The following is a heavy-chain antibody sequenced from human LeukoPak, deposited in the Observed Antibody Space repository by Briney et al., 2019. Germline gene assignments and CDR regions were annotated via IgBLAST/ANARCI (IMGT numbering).Heavy chain of an antibody. CDR1: GGSISSGSYY. Sequence: SETLSLTRTVSGGSISSGSYYWSWIRQPAGKGLEWIGRIYTSGSTNYNPSLKGRVTISVDTSKNQFSLKLSSVTAADTAVYYCARARKNYYMDVWGKGTTVTVSS. CDR3: ARARKNYYMDV. CDR2: IYTSGST. J-gene: IGHJ6*03. V-gene: IGHV4-61*02.